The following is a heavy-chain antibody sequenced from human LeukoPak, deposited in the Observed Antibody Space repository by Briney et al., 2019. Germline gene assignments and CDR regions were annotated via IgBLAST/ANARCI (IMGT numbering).Heavy chain of an antibody. CDR1: GFTFSSYS. CDR3: ARGITGTTGIDY. CDR2: ISSSSSYI. J-gene: IGHJ4*02. Sequence: GGSLRLSCAPSGFTFSSYSMNWVRQAPGKGLEWVSSISSSSSYIYYADSVKGRFTISRDNAKNSLYLQMNSLRAEDTAVYYCARGITGTTGIDYCGQGTLVTVSS. V-gene: IGHV3-21*01. D-gene: IGHD1-7*01.